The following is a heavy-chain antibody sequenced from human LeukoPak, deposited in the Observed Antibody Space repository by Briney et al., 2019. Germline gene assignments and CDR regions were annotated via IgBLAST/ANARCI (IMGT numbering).Heavy chain of an antibody. J-gene: IGHJ4*02. D-gene: IGHD5-12*01. CDR3: AKDQGVIVATGGFDY. CDR1: GFTFDDYA. V-gene: IGHV3-9*01. Sequence: GGSLRLSCAASGFTFDDYAMHWVRQAPRKGLEWVSGISWNSGSIGYADSVKGRFTISRDNAKNSLYLQMDSLRAEDTALYYCAKDQGVIVATGGFDYWGQGTLVTVSS. CDR2: ISWNSGSI.